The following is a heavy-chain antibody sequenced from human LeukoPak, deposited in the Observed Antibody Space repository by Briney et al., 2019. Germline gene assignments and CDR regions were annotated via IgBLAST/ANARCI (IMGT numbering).Heavy chain of an antibody. CDR1: GFTFSNAW. CDR3: TTDQEYYDFWSGYYC. Sequence: GGSLRLSCSASGFTFSNAWMSWVRQPPGKGLEWVGRMKSKIDGGTTDYGAPVKVRFTISRNYSKNTLYMKMNSLKTEDTAVYYCTTDQEYYDFWSGYYCWGQGTLVTVSS. D-gene: IGHD3-3*01. V-gene: IGHV3-15*01. CDR2: MKSKIDGGTT. J-gene: IGHJ4*02.